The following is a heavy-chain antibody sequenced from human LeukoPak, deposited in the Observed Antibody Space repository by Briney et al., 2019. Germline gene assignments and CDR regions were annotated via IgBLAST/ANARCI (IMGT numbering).Heavy chain of an antibody. Sequence: ASVKVSCKASGYTFTSYGISWVRQAPGQGLEWMGWISAYNGNTNYAQKLQGRVTMTTDTSTSTAYMELRSLRPDDTAVYYCARQRDYYGRVDYWGQGTLVTVSS. CDR3: ARQRDYYGRVDY. J-gene: IGHJ4*02. CDR2: ISAYNGNT. V-gene: IGHV1-18*01. D-gene: IGHD3-10*01. CDR1: GYTFTSYG.